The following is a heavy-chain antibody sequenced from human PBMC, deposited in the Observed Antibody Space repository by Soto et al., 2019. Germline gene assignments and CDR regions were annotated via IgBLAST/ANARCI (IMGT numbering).Heavy chain of an antibody. V-gene: IGHV3-33*01. CDR1: GFTFSSYG. J-gene: IGHJ3*02. D-gene: IGHD4-17*01. CDR3: ARDVPVRVGRTGLFDI. Sequence: QVQLVESGGGVVQPGRSLRLSCAASGFTFSSYGMHWVRQAPGKGLEWVAVIWYDGSNKYYADSVKGRFTISRDNSKNTLYLQMNSLRAEDTAVYYCARDVPVRVGRTGLFDIWGQGTMVTVSS. CDR2: IWYDGSNK.